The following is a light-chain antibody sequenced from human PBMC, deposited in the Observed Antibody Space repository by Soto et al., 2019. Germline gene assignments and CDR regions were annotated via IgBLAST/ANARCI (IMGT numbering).Light chain of an antibody. CDR1: QGISSY. V-gene: IGKV1-9*01. J-gene: IGKJ3*01. CDR3: QQLNSYHFN. CDR2: AAS. Sequence: DIQLTQSPSFLSASVGDRVTITCRASQGISSYLAWYQQKPGKAPKLLIYAASTLQSGVPSRFSGSGSGTEFTLTISSLQPEDFATYYCQQLNSYHFNFGTGTKVDI.